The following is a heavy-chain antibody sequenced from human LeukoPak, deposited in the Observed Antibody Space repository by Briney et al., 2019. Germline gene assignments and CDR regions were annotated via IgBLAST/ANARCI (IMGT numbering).Heavy chain of an antibody. CDR3: AREEFASTRDDAFDI. CDR1: GFTFSSYW. Sequence: GGSLRLSCAASGFTFSSYWMSWVRQAPGKGLEWVANIKQDGSEKYYVDSVKGRFTVSRDNAKNSLYLQMNSLRAEDTAVYYCAREEFASTRDDAFDIWGQGTMVTVSS. D-gene: IGHD3-10*01. J-gene: IGHJ3*02. V-gene: IGHV3-7*01. CDR2: IKQDGSEK.